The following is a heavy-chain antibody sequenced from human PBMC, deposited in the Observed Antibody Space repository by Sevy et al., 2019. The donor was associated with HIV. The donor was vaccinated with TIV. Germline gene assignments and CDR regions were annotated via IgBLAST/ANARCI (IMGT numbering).Heavy chain of an antibody. V-gene: IGHV1-69*13. D-gene: IGHD5-12*01. CDR2: IIPMFGTA. CDR3: ARLQDDAGYEYAGGEYFDD. CDR1: GGTFSSYS. Sequence: ASVKVSCKASGGTFSSYSISWVRQAPGQGLEWMGGIIPMFGTAKYALKFQGRVTITADESTSTAYMELSSLGSEDTAVYYCARLQDDAGYEYAGGEYFDDWGQGTLVTVSS. J-gene: IGHJ4*02.